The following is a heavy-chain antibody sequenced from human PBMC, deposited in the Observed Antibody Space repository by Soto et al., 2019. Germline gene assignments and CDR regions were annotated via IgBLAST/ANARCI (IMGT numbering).Heavy chain of an antibody. CDR3: ARSIAARLNCFDP. Sequence: GGSLRLSCAASGFTLSDYYMTWIRQAPGKGLEWVSDISISGTTIHYADSVRGRFTISRDNAKNSLYLQMNSLRAEDTAVYYCARSIAARLNCFDPWGQGTLVTVSS. D-gene: IGHD6-6*01. CDR2: ISISGTTI. J-gene: IGHJ5*02. CDR1: GFTLSDYY. V-gene: IGHV3-11*04.